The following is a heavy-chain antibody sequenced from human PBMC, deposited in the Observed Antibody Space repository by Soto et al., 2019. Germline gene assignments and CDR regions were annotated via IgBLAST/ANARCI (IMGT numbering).Heavy chain of an antibody. CDR2: IYATGTT. D-gene: IGHD1-1*01. J-gene: IGHJ5*02. Sequence: QVQLQESGPGLVKPSETLSLTCTVSGASISGFYWSWIRKSAGKGLEWIGRIYATGTTDYNPSLKSRVMMSVDTCKKKFSLKLRSVTAADTAVYYCVRDGTKTLRDWFDPWGQGISVTVSS. CDR3: VRDGTKTLRDWFDP. V-gene: IGHV4-4*07. CDR1: GASISGFY.